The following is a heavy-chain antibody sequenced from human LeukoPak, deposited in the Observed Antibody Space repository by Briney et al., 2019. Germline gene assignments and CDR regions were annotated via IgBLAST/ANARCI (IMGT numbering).Heavy chain of an antibody. CDR1: GGSVSSNRFY. D-gene: IGHD4-17*01. CDR3: ARDPDYCDDCCYT. V-gene: IGHV4-39*07. Sequence: PSETLSLTCTVSGGSVSSNRFYWGWIRQPPGKGLEWIGSMYYSGGTYYNPSLQSRVTISADTYKNQFSLKLTSVTVADTAVYYCARDPDYCDDCCYTWGQGTLVTVSS. J-gene: IGHJ5*02. CDR2: MYYSGGT.